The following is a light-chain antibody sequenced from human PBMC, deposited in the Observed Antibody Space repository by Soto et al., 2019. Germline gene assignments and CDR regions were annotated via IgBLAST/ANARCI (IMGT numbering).Light chain of an antibody. CDR1: SGHSSYA. V-gene: IGLV4-69*01. CDR2: LNSDGSH. CDR3: QTWGTGGV. Sequence: QTVVTQSPSASASLGASVKLTCTLSSGHSSYAVAWHQQQPEKGPRYLMKLNSDGSHSKGDGIPDRFSGSSSGAERYLTISSLQSEDEAAYYCQTWGTGGVFGGGTKLTVL. J-gene: IGLJ2*01.